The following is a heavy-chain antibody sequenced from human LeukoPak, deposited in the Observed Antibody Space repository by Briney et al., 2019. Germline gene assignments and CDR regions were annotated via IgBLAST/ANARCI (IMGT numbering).Heavy chain of an antibody. D-gene: IGHD2-2*01. CDR3: ARDQVVVVPAAMNWFDP. CDR1: GYTFTGYY. Sequence: GASVKVSCKASGYTFTGYYMHWVRQAPGQGLEWMGWINPNSGGTNYAQKSQGRVTMTRDTSISTAYMELSRLRSDDTAVYYCARDQVVVVPAAMNWFDPWGQGTLVTVSS. J-gene: IGHJ5*02. CDR2: INPNSGGT. V-gene: IGHV1-2*02.